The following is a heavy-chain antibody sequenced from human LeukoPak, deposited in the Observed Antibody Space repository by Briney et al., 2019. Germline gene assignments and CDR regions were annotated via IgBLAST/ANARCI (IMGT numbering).Heavy chain of an antibody. Sequence: GGSLRLSCAASGFTSSSYWMSWVRQAPGKGLEWVANIKQDGSEKYYVDSVKGRFTISRDNAKNSLYLQMNSLRAEDTAVYYCARDRRYDFWSGYLRGFDYWGQGTLVTVSS. CDR2: IKQDGSEK. J-gene: IGHJ4*02. CDR3: ARDRRYDFWSGYLRGFDY. CDR1: GFTSSSYW. D-gene: IGHD3-3*01. V-gene: IGHV3-7*01.